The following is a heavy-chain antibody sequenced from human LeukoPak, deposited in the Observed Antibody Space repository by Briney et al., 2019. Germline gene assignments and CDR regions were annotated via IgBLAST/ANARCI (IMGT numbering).Heavy chain of an antibody. CDR2: IRYDGSSK. J-gene: IGHJ6*03. CDR3: AKDPHPGGGSYYYYYYMDV. D-gene: IGHD5-12*01. V-gene: IGHV3-30*02. Sequence: PGGSLRLSCAASGFTFSSYGMHWVRQAPGKGLEWVAFIRYDGSSKYYADSVKGRFTISRDNSKNTLYLQMNSLRAEDTAVYYCAKDPHPGGGSYYYYYYMDVWGKGTTVTISS. CDR1: GFTFSSYG.